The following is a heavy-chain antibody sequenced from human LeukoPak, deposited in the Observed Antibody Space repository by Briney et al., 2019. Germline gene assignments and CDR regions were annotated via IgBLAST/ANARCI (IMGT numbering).Heavy chain of an antibody. V-gene: IGHV3-30*19. D-gene: IGHD2-15*01. CDR3: ARDEYCSGGSCYPDVVY. J-gene: IGHJ4*02. CDR1: GYPFRNHG. CDR2: ISYDGSNK. Sequence: GGSLRLSCVASGYPFRNHGMHWVRQVPGKGLEWVAVISYDGSNKYYADSVKGRFTISRDNSKNTLYLQMNSLRAEDTAVYYCARDEYCSGGSCYPDVVYWGQGTLVTVSS.